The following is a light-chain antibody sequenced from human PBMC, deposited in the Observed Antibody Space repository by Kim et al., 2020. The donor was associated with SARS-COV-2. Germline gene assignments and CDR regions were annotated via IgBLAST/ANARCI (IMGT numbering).Light chain of an antibody. V-gene: IGKV1-33*01. CDR2: DAS. Sequence: SASVGDRVTITCQASQDISNYLDWYQQKPGKAPKLLIYDASNLERGVPSRFSGSGSGTDFTLTISSLQPDDIATYYCQQYDNHPYTFGQGTKLEI. J-gene: IGKJ2*01. CDR1: QDISNY. CDR3: QQYDNHPYT.